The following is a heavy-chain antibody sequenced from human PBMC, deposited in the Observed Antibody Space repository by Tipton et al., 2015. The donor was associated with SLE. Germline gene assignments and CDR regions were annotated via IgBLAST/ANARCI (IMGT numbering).Heavy chain of an antibody. CDR3: ARDGTPPQYMYYDFWSGYYGDWFDP. J-gene: IGHJ5*02. CDR2: IYYSGST. Sequence: TLSLTCTVSGGSISRANYYWGWIRQPPGKGLEWIGSIYYSGSTYYNPSLKSRVSISVDTSNNKFSLRLNSVTAADTAVYYCARDGTPPQYMYYDFWSGYYGDWFDPWGQGTLVTVSS. D-gene: IGHD3-3*01. V-gene: IGHV4-39*07. CDR1: GGSISRANYY.